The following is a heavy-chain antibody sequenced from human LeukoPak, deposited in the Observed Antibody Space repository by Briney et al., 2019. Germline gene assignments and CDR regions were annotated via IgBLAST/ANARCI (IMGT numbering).Heavy chain of an antibody. V-gene: IGHV3-73*01. D-gene: IGHD1-26*01. J-gene: IGHJ5*02. CDR2: IDKKDKGYATAT. CDR3: TRDSGTYHSFDP. Sequence: GGSLRLSCAASGFTFSGSAIHWVRQSSGKGLEWVGQIDKKDKGYATATAYAASVKGRFTISRDDSINTAYLQMKSLKTEDTALYYCTRDSGTYHSFDPWGQGTLVTVSS. CDR1: GFTFSGSA.